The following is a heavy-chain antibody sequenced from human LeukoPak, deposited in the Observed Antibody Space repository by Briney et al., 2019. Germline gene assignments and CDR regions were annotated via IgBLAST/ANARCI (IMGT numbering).Heavy chain of an antibody. CDR1: GFTFDDYA. J-gene: IGHJ4*02. D-gene: IGHD3-22*01. Sequence: GGSLRLSCAASGFTFDDYAMHWVRQAPGKGLEWVSGISWNSGSIGYADSVKGRFTISRDNAKNSLYLQMNSLRAEDTALYYCAKVLGRYYDSSGYPDYWGQGTLVTVSS. CDR2: ISWNSGSI. CDR3: AKVLGRYYDSSGYPDY. V-gene: IGHV3-9*01.